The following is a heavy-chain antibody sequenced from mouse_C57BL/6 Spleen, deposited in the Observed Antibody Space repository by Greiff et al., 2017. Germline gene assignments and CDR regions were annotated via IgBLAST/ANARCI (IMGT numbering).Heavy chain of an antibody. CDR3: ARRNGDDDYAMDY. V-gene: IGHV1-69*01. J-gene: IGHJ4*01. CDR1: GYTFTSYW. D-gene: IGHD2-2*01. CDR2: IDPSDSYT. Sequence: QVQLQQPGAELVMPGASVQLSCKASGYTFTSYWMHWVKQRPGQGLEWIGEIDPSDSYTNYNQQIKGKSTLTVDKSSSTAYTQLSSLTSEDSAVYYCARRNGDDDYAMDYWGQGTSVTVSS.